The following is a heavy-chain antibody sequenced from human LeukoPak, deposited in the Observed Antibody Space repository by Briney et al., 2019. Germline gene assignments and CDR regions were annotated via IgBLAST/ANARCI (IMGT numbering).Heavy chain of an antibody. CDR1: GGSISSSSYY. V-gene: IGHV4-39*07. CDR2: IYYSGST. D-gene: IGHD3-3*01. CDR3: ARRVTYYDFWSGENYFDY. J-gene: IGHJ4*02. Sequence: SETLSLTCTVSGGSISSSSYYWGWIRQPPGKGLEWIGSIYYSGSTYYNPSLKSRVTISVDTSKNQFSLKLSSVTAADTAVYYCARRVTYYDFWSGENYFDYWGQGTLVTVSS.